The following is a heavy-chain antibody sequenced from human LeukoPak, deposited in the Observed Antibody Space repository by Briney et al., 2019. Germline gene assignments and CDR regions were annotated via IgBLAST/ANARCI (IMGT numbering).Heavy chain of an antibody. J-gene: IGHJ4*02. D-gene: IGHD6-19*01. CDR1: GFTFSSYS. CDR2: ISSSSTI. Sequence: PGGSLRLSCAASGFTFSSYSMNWVRQAPGKGLEWVSYISSSSTIYYADSVKGRFTISRDNAKNSLYLQMNSLRAEDTAVYYCAKLPRTGYSSGWYDYWGQGTLVTVSS. CDR3: AKLPRTGYSSGWYDY. V-gene: IGHV3-48*04.